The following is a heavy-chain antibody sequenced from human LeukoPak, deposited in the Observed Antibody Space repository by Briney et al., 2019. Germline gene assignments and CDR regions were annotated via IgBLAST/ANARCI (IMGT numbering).Heavy chain of an antibody. CDR2: ISGSGGRT. J-gene: IGHJ4*02. CDR1: GFTFSSYA. V-gene: IGHV3-23*01. CDR3: AKLLGYSGWYGDGRYVDY. D-gene: IGHD6-19*01. Sequence: PGGSLRLSCAASGFTFSSYAMSWVRQAPGKGLEWVSAISGSGGRTYYADSVKGRLTISRDNSKNTLYLQMNSVGAEDTAVYYCAKLLGYSGWYGDGRYVDYWGQGTLVTVSS.